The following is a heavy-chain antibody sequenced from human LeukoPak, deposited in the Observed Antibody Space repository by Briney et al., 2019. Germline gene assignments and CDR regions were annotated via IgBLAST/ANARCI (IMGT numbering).Heavy chain of an antibody. CDR1: GYSISSGYY. J-gene: IGHJ4*02. V-gene: IGHV4-38-2*01. CDR3: TRRGGDFWSGYFDY. CDR2: IYHSGST. Sequence: SETLSLTCAVSGYSISSGYYWGWIRQPPGKGLEWTGSIYHSGSTYYNPSLKSRVTISVDTSKNQFSLKLSSVTAADTAVYYCTRRGGDFWSGYFDYWGQGTLVTVSS. D-gene: IGHD3-3*01.